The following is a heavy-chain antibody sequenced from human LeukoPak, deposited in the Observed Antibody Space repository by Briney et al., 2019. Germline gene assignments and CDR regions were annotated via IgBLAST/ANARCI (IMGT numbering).Heavy chain of an antibody. CDR1: GFTFSDHN. D-gene: IGHD6-13*01. J-gene: IGHJ4*02. CDR3: ARTLEGIAAAGTHYFDY. Sequence: GASLRLSCAATGFTFSDHNMGWMRQAPGKGLEWTSYMSGSGIYYADSVKGRFTISRDNAKNSLYLQMNSLRAEDTAVYYCARTLEGIAAAGTHYFDYWGQGTLVTVSS. V-gene: IGHV3-11*04. CDR2: MSGSGI.